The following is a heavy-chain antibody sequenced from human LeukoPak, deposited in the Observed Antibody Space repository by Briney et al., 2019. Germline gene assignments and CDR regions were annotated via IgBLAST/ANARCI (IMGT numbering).Heavy chain of an antibody. CDR2: IYYSGST. D-gene: IGHD3-16*02. Sequence: SETLSLTCTVSGGSISSYYWSWIRQPPGKGLEWIGYIYYSGSTNYNPSLKSRVTISVDTSKNQFSLKLSSVTAADTAVYYCARGPRNYDYVWGSYRPAYYFDYWGQGTLVTVSS. V-gene: IGHV4-59*12. J-gene: IGHJ4*02. CDR1: GGSISSYY. CDR3: ARGPRNYDYVWGSYRPAYYFDY.